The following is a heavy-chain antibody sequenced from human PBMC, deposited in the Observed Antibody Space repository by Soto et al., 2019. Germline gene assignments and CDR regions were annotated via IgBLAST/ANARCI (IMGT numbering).Heavy chain of an antibody. CDR2: IYPGDSDT. D-gene: IGHD3-10*01. Sequence: AAPKMSLEGSCYKFYSYCVGLGRQMPGKGPGWLGIIYPGDSDTRYSPSFQGQVTISADKSISTAYLQWSSLKASDTAMYYCAGGGVRGVITRTRDYYGMDVWGQGTTVTVSS. CDR1: CYKFYSYC. V-gene: IGHV5-51*01. CDR3: AGGGVRGVITRTRDYYGMDV. J-gene: IGHJ6*02.